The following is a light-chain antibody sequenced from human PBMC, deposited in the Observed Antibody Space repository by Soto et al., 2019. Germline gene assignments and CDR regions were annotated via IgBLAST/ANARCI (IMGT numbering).Light chain of an antibody. CDR2: SAS. J-gene: IGKJ1*01. Sequence: EIVMTQSPATLSVSPGERATLSCRSSQSVNYNLAWYQQKPGQAPRLLIYSASTRATGTPARFSGSGSGTEFTLTISRLQSEDFAVYYCQQRANWPETFGQGTKVDIK. CDR3: QQRANWPET. V-gene: IGKV3D-15*01. CDR1: QSVNYN.